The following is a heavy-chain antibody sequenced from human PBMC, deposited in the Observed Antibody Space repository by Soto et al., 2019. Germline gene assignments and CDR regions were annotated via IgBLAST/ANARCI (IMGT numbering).Heavy chain of an antibody. CDR3: AKDYDFWSGYFLAGDY. J-gene: IGHJ4*02. CDR1: GFTFSSYG. CDR2: ISTSGGST. V-gene: IGHV3-23*01. D-gene: IGHD3-3*01. Sequence: GGSLRLSCAASGFTFSSYGMSWVRQPPGKGLEWVSSISTSGGSTYYADSVQGRFTISRDNSKNTLYLQMNSLRAEDTAVYYCAKDYDFWSGYFLAGDYWGQGNPVTVSS.